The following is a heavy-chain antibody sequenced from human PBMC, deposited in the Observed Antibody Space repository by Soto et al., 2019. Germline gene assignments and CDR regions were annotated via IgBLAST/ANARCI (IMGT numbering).Heavy chain of an antibody. Sequence: PSETLSLTCTVSGGSISSSSYYWGWIRQPPGKGLVWIGSIYYSGSTYYNPSLKSRVTISVDTSKNQFSLKLSSVTAADTAVYYCARLPSGSYFDYWGQGTLVTVS. CDR3: ARLPSGSYFDY. J-gene: IGHJ4*02. D-gene: IGHD1-26*01. V-gene: IGHV4-39*01. CDR2: IYYSGST. CDR1: GGSISSSSYY.